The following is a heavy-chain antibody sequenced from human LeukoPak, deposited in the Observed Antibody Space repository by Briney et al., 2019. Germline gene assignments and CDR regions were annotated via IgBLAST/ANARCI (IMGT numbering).Heavy chain of an antibody. CDR2: IYTAGIT. CDR3: ARGRTSGVDY. V-gene: IGHV4-4*07. CDR1: GGSISSYY. D-gene: IGHD2-8*01. Sequence: SETLSLTCTVSGGSISSYYWSWIRQPAGKGLEWIGRIYTAGITNYNPSLKSRLTISVDKSKNQFSLKLSSVTAADTAVYYCARGRTSGVDYWGQGTLVTVSS. J-gene: IGHJ4*02.